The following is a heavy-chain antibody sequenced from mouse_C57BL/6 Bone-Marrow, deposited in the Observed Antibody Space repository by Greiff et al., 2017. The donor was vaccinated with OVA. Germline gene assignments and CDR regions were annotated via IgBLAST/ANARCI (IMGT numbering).Heavy chain of an antibody. J-gene: IGHJ1*03. D-gene: IGHD1-1*01. CDR2: INPNNGGT. V-gene: IGHV1-18*01. CDR1: GYTFTDYN. Sequence: VQLQQSGPELVKPGASVKIPCKASGYTFTDYNMDWVKQSHGKSLEWIGDINPNNGGTIYNQKFKGKATLTVDKSSSTAYMELRSLTSEDTAVYYCARKTTVWYFDVWGTGTTVTVSS. CDR3: ARKTTVWYFDV.